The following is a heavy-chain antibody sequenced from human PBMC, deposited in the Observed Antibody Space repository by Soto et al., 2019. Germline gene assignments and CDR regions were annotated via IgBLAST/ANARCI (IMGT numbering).Heavy chain of an antibody. CDR1: GGSISSGGYS. D-gene: IGHD6-13*01. CDR2: IYHSGST. J-gene: IGHJ4*02. V-gene: IGHV4-30-2*01. CDR3: PRAEEQPVRDY. Sequence: QLQLQESGSGLVKPSQTLSLTCAVSGGSISSGGYSWSWIRQPPGKGLEWIGYIYHSGSTYYNPSLKTRVTISVDKSKSQFPLKLGSVTAADTAVYYCPRAEEQPVRDYWGQGTLVTVSS.